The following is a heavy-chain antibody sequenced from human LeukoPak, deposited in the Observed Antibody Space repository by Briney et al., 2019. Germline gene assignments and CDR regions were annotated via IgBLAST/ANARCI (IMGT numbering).Heavy chain of an antibody. CDR3: AKDKGASYSSSPIDP. Sequence: GGSLRLSCAASGFSFRNYAMAWVRQAPGKGLEWVAVISYDGSNKKYADSVKGRFTISRDNSKNTLYLQMNSLRAEDTAVYYCAKDKGASYSSSPIDPWGQGTLVTVSS. J-gene: IGHJ5*02. D-gene: IGHD6-6*01. CDR1: GFSFRNYA. CDR2: ISYDGSNK. V-gene: IGHV3-30*18.